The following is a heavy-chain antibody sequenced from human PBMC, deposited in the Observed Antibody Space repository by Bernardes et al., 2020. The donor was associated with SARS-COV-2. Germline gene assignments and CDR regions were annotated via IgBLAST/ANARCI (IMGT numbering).Heavy chain of an antibody. V-gene: IGHV3-53*01. CDR3: ARVLPMFRDYLDY. J-gene: IGHJ4*02. CDR2: IYSGGST. CDR1: GFTVSSNY. D-gene: IGHD3-10*01. Sequence: GGSLRLSCAASGFTVSSNYMSWVRQAPGKGLEWVSVIYSGGSTYYADSVKGRFTISRDNSKNTLYLQMNSLRAEDTAVYYCARVLPMFRDYLDYWGQGTLVTVSS.